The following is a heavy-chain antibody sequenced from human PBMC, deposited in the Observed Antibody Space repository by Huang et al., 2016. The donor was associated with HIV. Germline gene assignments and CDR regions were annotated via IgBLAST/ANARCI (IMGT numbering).Heavy chain of an antibody. CDR3: AKPYSGSSNQVFDY. CDR1: GFTFNIYA. Sequence: EVRLLESGGRLVQSGESLRHSCEDPGFTFNIYAMSLVRQAPRKWLEWVAGISATGETKNYPDSVKGRFTISRDNSRSSLYLQMSSLGVEATAMYYCAKPYSGSSNQVFDYWGQGTMVTVSS. V-gene: IGHV3-23*01. CDR2: ISATGETK. D-gene: IGHD1-26*01. J-gene: IGHJ4*02.